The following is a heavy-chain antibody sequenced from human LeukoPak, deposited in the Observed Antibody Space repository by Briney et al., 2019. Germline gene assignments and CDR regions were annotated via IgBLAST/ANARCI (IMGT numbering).Heavy chain of an antibody. J-gene: IGHJ3*02. CDR1: GGSISSSSYY. V-gene: IGHV4-39*01. CDR2: IYYSGST. Sequence: SETLSLTCTVSGGSISSSSYYWGWIRQPPGKGLEWIGSIYYSGSTYYNPSLKSRVTISVDTSKNQFSLKLSSVTAADTAVYYCARGLLATHAFDIWGQGTMVTVSS. CDR3: ARGLLATHAFDI. D-gene: IGHD2-8*02.